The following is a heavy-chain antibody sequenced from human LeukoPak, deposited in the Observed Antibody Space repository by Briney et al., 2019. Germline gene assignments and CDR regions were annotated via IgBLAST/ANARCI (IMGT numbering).Heavy chain of an antibody. J-gene: IGHJ4*02. CDR1: GFTFSGYA. CDR2: ISSDGRDK. D-gene: IGHD5/OR15-5a*01. CDR3: ARDLRRFAAFYFDY. Sequence: GRSLRLSCAASGFTFSGYAIHWVRQAPGKGLERVAVISSDGRDKHHADSVKGRFTISRDNSKNTLYLQTNSLRAEDTAVYYCARDLRRFAAFYFDYWGQGTLVTVSS. V-gene: IGHV3-30*03.